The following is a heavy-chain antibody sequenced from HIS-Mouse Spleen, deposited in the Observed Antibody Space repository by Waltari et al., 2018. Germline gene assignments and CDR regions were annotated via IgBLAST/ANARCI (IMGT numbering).Heavy chain of an antibody. CDR1: GFTFSNAW. CDR2: SKRKTDGGTT. V-gene: IGHV3-15*01. J-gene: IGHJ4*02. CDR3: TTVSSSFDY. D-gene: IGHD6-6*01. Sequence: EVQLVESGGGLVKPGGSLRLSCAASGFTFSNAWMSWVRQAPGKGLGWVGRSKRKTDGGTTDYAAPVKGRFTISRDDSKNTLYLQMNSLKTEDTAVYYCTTVSSSFDYWGQGTLVTVSS.